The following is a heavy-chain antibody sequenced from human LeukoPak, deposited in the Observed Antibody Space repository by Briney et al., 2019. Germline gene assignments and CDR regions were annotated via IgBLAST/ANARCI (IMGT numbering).Heavy chain of an antibody. J-gene: IGHJ4*02. CDR3: ARARSQRFGEYDY. V-gene: IGHV1-2*04. CDR2: INPNSGGT. D-gene: IGHD3-10*01. Sequence: ASVKVSCKASGYTFTGYYMHWVRQAPGQGLEWMGWINPNSGGTNYAQKFQGWVTMTRDTSISTAYMELSRLRSDDTAVYYCARARSQRFGEYDYWGQGTLVTVSS. CDR1: GYTFTGYY.